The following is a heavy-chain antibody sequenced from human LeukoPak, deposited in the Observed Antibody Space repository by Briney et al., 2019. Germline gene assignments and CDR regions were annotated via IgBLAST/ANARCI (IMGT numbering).Heavy chain of an antibody. V-gene: IGHV3-21*01. D-gene: IGHD6-19*01. Sequence: GGSLRLSCAASGSTFSSYSMNWVRQAPGRGLEGVSSISSSSYIYYADSVKGRFTISRDNAKNSLYLQMNSLRAEDTAVYYCASFRAVAGTWYFQHWGQGTLVTVSS. CDR2: ISSSSYI. J-gene: IGHJ1*01. CDR1: GSTFSSYS. CDR3: ASFRAVAGTWYFQH.